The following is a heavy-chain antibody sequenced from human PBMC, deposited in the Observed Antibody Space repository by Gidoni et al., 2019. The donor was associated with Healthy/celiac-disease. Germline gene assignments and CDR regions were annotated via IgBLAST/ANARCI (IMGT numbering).Heavy chain of an antibody. Sequence: QVQLVQSGAEVKKPGSSVKVSCKASGGTFSSYAISWVRQAPGQGLEWMGRIIPILGIANYAQKFQGRVTITADKSTSTAYMELSSLRSEDTAVYYCASRGYSYGYHFDYWGQGTLVTVSS. CDR3: ASRGYSYGYHFDY. D-gene: IGHD5-18*01. CDR2: IIPILGIA. J-gene: IGHJ4*02. V-gene: IGHV1-69*04. CDR1: GGTFSSYA.